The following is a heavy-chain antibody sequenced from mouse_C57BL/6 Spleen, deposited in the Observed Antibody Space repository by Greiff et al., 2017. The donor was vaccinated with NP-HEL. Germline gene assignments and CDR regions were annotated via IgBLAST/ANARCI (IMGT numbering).Heavy chain of an antibody. CDR2: ISSGGSYT. CDR3: ARREDFYYAMDY. J-gene: IGHJ4*01. CDR1: GFTFSSYG. V-gene: IGHV5-6*01. Sequence: EVQVVESGGDLVKPGGSLKLSCAASGFTFSSYGMSWVRQTPDKRLEWVATISSGGSYTYYPDSVKGRFTISRDNAKNTLYLQMSSLKSEDTAMYYCARREDFYYAMDYWGQGTSVTVSS.